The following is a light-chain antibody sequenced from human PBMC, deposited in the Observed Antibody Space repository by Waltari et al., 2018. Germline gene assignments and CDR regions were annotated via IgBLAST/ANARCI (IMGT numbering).Light chain of an antibody. J-gene: IGLJ2*01. CDR2: DAV. CDR1: NRDVGSDDS. V-gene: IGLV2-11*01. CDR3: CSYAGNYKFV. Sequence: QSVLTQPRSVSGSPGQSVTISCTGTNRDVGSDDSVSWYQQNAGKAPKLVIYDAVRLPSGVPYRFSGSKYGATASLTISGLQAEDEADYYCCSYAGNYKFVFGGGTKVTVL.